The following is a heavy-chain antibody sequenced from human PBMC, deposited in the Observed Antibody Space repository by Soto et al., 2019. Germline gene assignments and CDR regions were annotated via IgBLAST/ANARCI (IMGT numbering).Heavy chain of an antibody. D-gene: IGHD4-17*01. CDR3: AKDMKWGGMTTIHYFDS. V-gene: IGHV3-9*01. CDR1: GFTVADYA. Sequence: GGSLRLSCVASGFTVADYAMHWVRQAPGKGLEWVSGISANGDNVDYADSVKGRFTVSRDNAKNSLFLQMNSLRPEDTALYYCAKDMKWGGMTTIHYFDSWGQGT. CDR2: ISANGDNV. J-gene: IGHJ4*02.